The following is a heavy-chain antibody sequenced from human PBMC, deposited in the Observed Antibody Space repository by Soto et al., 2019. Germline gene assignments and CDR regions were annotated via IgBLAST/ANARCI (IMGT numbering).Heavy chain of an antibody. CDR3: ARTPLYDFWSNYEADY. CDR1: GFTFSRYA. J-gene: IGHJ4*02. V-gene: IGHV3-30-3*01. Sequence: QVQLVESGGGVVQPGRSLRLSCEASGFTFSRYAFHWVRQAPGKGLEWVAVISEAGDTKYYPDSVKGRFTISRDNSANMLFLQMTSLRTEDTALYYCARTPLYDFWSNYEADYWGQGTLVTVSS. CDR2: ISEAGDTK. D-gene: IGHD3-3*01.